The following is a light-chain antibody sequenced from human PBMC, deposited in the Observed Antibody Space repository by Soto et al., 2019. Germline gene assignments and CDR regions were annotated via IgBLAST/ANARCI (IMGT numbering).Light chain of an antibody. CDR1: SSDVGGYNY. CDR3: CSYAGSSTFYV. J-gene: IGLJ1*01. Sequence: QSVLTQPPSASGSPGQSVTISCIGTSSDVGGYNYVSWYQQHPGKAPKLMIYEVSKRPSGVPDRFSGSKSGNTASLTVSGLQAEDEADYYCCSYAGSSTFYVFGTGTKLTVL. V-gene: IGLV2-8*01. CDR2: EVS.